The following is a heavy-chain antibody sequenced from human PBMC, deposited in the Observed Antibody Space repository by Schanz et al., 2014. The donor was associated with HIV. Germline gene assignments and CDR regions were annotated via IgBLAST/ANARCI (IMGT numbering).Heavy chain of an antibody. J-gene: IGHJ4*02. Sequence: QVQLVQSGPEVKKPGASVKVSCKASGYTFTGYYMHWVRQAPGQGLEWMGWINPNSGGTNYAQKFQGRVTMTRDTSISTAYMELSRLRSDDTAVYYCARDQNVISMVRGVMGGVDYWGQGTLVTVSS. CDR3: ARDQNVISMVRGVMGGVDY. CDR1: GYTFTGYY. CDR2: INPNSGGT. D-gene: IGHD3-10*01. V-gene: IGHV1-2*02.